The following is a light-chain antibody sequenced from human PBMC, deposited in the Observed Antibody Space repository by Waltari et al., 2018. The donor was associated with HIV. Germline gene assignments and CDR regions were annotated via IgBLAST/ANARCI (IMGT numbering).Light chain of an antibody. J-gene: IGLJ2*01. CDR3: SSYTTSSSLL. Sequence: QSALTQPASVSGSPGQSITISCTGTSSDAGGYSYVSWYQQHPGKAPKLMIYEVSNRPSGVSNRFSGSKSGNTASLTISGLQAEDEADYYCSSYTTSSSLLFGGGTKLTVL. V-gene: IGLV2-14*01. CDR2: EVS. CDR1: SSDAGGYSY.